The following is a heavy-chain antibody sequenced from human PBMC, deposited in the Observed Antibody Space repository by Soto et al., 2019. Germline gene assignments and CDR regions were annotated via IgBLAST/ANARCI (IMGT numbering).Heavy chain of an antibody. J-gene: IGHJ5*02. D-gene: IGHD6-13*01. V-gene: IGHV4-39*01. CDR1: GGSISSSSYY. CDR3: AGIPAAGFDWFDP. CDR2: LYYSGST. Sequence: QLQLQESGPGLVKPSETLSLTCTVSGGSISSSSYYSGWIRQPPGKGLEWIGSLYYSGSTYYNPSLKSRVTISVDTSNDRFSLKLSSVTAADTAVYYCAGIPAAGFDWFDPWGQGTLVTVSS.